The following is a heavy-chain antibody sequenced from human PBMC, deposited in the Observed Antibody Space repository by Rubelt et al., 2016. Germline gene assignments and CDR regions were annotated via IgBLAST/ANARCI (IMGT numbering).Heavy chain of an antibody. CDR2: ISSSSSTI. D-gene: IGHD5-24*01. CDR1: GFTFSSYS. CDR3: ATGGQWTTIGALRY. Sequence: LVESGGGLVQPGGSLRLSCAASGFTFSSYSMNWVRQAPGKGLEWVSYISSSSSTIYYADSVKGRFTISRDNAKNSLYLQMNSLRAEDTAVYYCATGGQWTTIGALRYWGQGTLVTVSS. J-gene: IGHJ4*02. V-gene: IGHV3-48*04.